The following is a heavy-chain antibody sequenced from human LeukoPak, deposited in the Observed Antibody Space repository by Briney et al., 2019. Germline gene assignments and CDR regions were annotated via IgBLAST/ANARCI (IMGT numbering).Heavy chain of an antibody. CDR3: ARHSSAVTTFDY. D-gene: IGHD4-17*01. CDR2: IYYTGST. Sequence: SETLSLTCTVSGGSIDSNSWTWIRQPPGKGLEWIGYIYYTGSTNYNPSLESRVTISLDTSKNQFSLRLTSVTAADSAVYYCARHSSAVTTFDYWGQGTLVTVSS. CDR1: GGSIDSNS. V-gene: IGHV4-59*08. J-gene: IGHJ4*02.